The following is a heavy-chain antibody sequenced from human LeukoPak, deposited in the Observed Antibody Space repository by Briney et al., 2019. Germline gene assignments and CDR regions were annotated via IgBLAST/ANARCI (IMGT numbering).Heavy chain of an antibody. V-gene: IGHV3-74*01. J-gene: IGHJ4*02. CDR3: ARRSGGSPPFYFDY. Sequence: GGSLRLSCAASGFTFSSYWMHWVRQAPGKGLVWVSRINSDGSTTNYADSVKGRFTISRDNAKNTLYLQMNSLRAEDTAMYYCARRSGGSPPFYFDYWGQGTLVTVSS. CDR1: GFTFSSYW. CDR2: INSDGSTT. D-gene: IGHD2-15*01.